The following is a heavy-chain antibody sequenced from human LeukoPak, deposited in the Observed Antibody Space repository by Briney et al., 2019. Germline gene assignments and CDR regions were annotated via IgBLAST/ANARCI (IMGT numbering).Heavy chain of an antibody. D-gene: IGHD1-26*01. CDR3: AGSYYRPEVDY. J-gene: IGHJ4*02. V-gene: IGHV3-30*03. CDR2: ISYDGSNK. CDR1: GFTFSSYG. Sequence: GRSLRLSCAASGFTFSSYGMHWVRQAPGKGLEWVAVISYDGSNKYYADSVKGRFTISRDNSKNTLYLQMNGLRAEDTAVYYCAGSYYRPEVDYWGQGTLVTVSS.